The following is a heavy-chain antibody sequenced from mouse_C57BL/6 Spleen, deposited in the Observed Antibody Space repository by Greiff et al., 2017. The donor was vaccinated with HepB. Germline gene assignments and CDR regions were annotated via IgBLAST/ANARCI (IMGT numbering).Heavy chain of an antibody. V-gene: IGHV10-1*01. J-gene: IGHJ4*01. CDR3: VRHARGYGGAMDD. Sequence: EVQLVESGGGLVQPKGSLKLSCAASGFSFNTYAMNWVRQAPGKGLEWVARIRSKSNNYATYYADSVKDRFTISRDDSESMLYLQMNNFKTEDTAMDYCVRHARGYGGAMDDWGQGTSVTVSS. CDR2: IRSKSNNYAT. D-gene: IGHD2-2*01. CDR1: GFSFNTYA.